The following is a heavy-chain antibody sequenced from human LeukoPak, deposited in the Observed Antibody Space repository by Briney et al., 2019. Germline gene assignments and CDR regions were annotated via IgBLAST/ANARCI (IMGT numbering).Heavy chain of an antibody. CDR1: GFTFSSYS. CDR2: ISSSSSTI. V-gene: IGHV3-48*01. Sequence: PGGSLRLSCAASGFTFSSYSMNWVRQAPGKGLEGVSYISSSSSTIYYADSVKGRFTISRDNAKNSLYLQMNSLRAEDTAVYYCARERRPHSYGLPIDAFDIWGQGTMVTVSS. J-gene: IGHJ3*02. CDR3: ARERRPHSYGLPIDAFDI. D-gene: IGHD5-18*01.